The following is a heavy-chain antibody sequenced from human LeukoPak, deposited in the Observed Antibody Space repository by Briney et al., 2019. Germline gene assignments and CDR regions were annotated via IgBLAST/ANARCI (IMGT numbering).Heavy chain of an antibody. V-gene: IGHV3-23*01. D-gene: IGHD6-19*01. CDR2: ISGSGGST. Sequence: GGSLRLSCAASGFTFSSYAMSWVRQAPGKGLEWVSAISGSGGSTYYADSVKGRFTISRDNAKNSLYLQMNSLRAEDTAVYYCERGGWYLGNDAFDIWGQGTMVTVSS. J-gene: IGHJ3*02. CDR3: ERGGWYLGNDAFDI. CDR1: GFTFSSYA.